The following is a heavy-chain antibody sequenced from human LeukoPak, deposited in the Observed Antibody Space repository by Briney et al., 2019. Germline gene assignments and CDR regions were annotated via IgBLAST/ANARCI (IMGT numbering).Heavy chain of an antibody. V-gene: IGHV3-11*01. D-gene: IGHD1-26*01. Sequence: GGSLRLSCAASGFTFSDYYMSWIRQAPGKGLEWVSYISSSGSTIYYADFVKGRFTISRGNAKNSLYLQMNSLRAEDTAVYYCARYKRLDYSGSYFDYWGQGTLVTVSS. CDR1: GFTFSDYY. CDR3: ARYKRLDYSGSYFDY. CDR2: ISSSGSTI. J-gene: IGHJ4*02.